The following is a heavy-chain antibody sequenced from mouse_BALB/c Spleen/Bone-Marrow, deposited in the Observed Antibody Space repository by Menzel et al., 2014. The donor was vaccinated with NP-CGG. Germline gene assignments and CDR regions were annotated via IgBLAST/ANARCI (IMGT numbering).Heavy chain of an antibody. V-gene: IGHV2-2*02. Sequence: VQLQQSGPGLVQPSQSLSIPCTVSGFSLTNYGVHWVRQSPGKGLEWLGVIWTGGSTDYNAAFISRLSISKDNSKSQVFFKMNSLQANDTAIYYCARRYDASYALDYWGQGTSVTVSS. CDR3: ARRYDASYALDY. CDR1: GFSLTNYG. J-gene: IGHJ4*01. D-gene: IGHD2-14*01. CDR2: IWTGGST.